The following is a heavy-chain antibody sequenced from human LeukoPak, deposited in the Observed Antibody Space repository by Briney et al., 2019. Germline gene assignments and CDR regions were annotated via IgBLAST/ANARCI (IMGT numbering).Heavy chain of an antibody. CDR2: ISSNGGST. V-gene: IGHV3-64*01. J-gene: IGHJ4*02. D-gene: IGHD2-2*01. Sequence: GGSLRLSCGASGFTFSSYAMHWVRQAPGKGQEYVSAISSNGGSTYYANSVKGRFTISRDNSKNTLYLQMGSLRAEDMAVYYCAREGGIVVVPAATNVYFDYWGQGTLVTLSS. CDR3: AREGGIVVVPAATNVYFDY. CDR1: GFTFSSYA.